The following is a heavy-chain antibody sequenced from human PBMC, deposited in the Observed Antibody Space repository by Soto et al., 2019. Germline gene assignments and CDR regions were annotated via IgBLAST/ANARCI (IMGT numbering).Heavy chain of an antibody. Sequence: SETLSLTCTVSGGSINSGGYYWSWIRQHPGKGLEWIVYIYYSGNTYYNPSLKSRVTLSVDTSKNQFSLKLTSVTAADTAVYYCARDKITGLVDYWGHGTLVTVSS. CDR3: ARDKITGLVDY. D-gene: IGHD2-8*02. CDR2: IYYSGNT. V-gene: IGHV4-31*03. J-gene: IGHJ4*01. CDR1: GGSINSGGYY.